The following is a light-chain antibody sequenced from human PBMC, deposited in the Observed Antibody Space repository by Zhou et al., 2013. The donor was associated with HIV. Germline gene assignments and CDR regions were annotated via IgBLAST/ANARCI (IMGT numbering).Light chain of an antibody. V-gene: IGKV3-15*01. CDR3: QQYNTWPYT. Sequence: EVVLTQSPATLSLSPGERATLSCRASQSVSTYLAWYQQKPGQAPRLIIYTASTRATDTPARFSGSGSGTEFTLTTSKVQSEDFAVYYCQQYNTWPYTFGQGTKLEIK. J-gene: IGKJ2*01. CDR2: TAS. CDR1: QSVSTY.